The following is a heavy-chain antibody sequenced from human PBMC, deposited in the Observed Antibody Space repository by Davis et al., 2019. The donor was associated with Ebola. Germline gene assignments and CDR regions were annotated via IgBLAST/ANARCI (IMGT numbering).Heavy chain of an antibody. V-gene: IGHV3-20*04. CDR1: VITFSSYA. D-gene: IGHD6-13*01. J-gene: IGHJ6*04. Sequence: GGSLRLSCTDSVITFSSYAMTWVRQAPGKGLEWVSGINWNGGSTGYADSVKGRFTISRDNAKNSLYLQMNSLRAEDTAVYYCAKVAAAGNGLDVWGKGTTVTVSS. CDR3: AKVAAAGNGLDV. CDR2: INWNGGST.